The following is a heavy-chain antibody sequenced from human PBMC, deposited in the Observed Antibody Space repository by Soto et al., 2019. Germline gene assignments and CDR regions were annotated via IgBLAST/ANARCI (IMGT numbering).Heavy chain of an antibody. CDR1: GGSISSSRYY. Sequence: QLQLQESGPGLVKPSETLSLTCTVSGGSISSSRYYWGWIRQPPGKGLEWIGSIYYSGSTYYNPSLNSRVTISVDTSKNQFSLKLSSVTAADTAVYYCARHTPAISISDHWGQGTLVTVSS. J-gene: IGHJ4*02. D-gene: IGHD2-15*01. CDR3: ARHTPAISISDH. V-gene: IGHV4-39*01. CDR2: IYYSGST.